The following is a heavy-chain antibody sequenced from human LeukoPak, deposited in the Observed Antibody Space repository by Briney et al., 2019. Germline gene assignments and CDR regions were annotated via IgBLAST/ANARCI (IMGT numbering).Heavy chain of an antibody. Sequence: TGGSLRLSCAASGFTFSGYAMSWVRQAPEKGLEWVSTISGSGISTYYADSVKGRFTISRDNSKNMVHLQMNSLRAEDTAVYYCAKTGTGYTYGFDYWGQGTLVTVSS. CDR1: GFTFSGYA. J-gene: IGHJ4*02. CDR2: ISGSGIST. D-gene: IGHD5-18*01. CDR3: AKTGTGYTYGFDY. V-gene: IGHV3-23*01.